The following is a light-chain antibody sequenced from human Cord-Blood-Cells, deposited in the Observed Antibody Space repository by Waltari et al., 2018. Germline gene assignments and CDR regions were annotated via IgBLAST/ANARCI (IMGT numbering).Light chain of an antibody. Sequence: EIVMTQSPATLSVSPGERATLSCRASQSVSSNLAWYQQKPGQAPRLLIYGASTMATGIPARFSGSGSGTEFTLTISSLQSEDCAVYYCQQYNNWYTFGQGTKLEIK. CDR1: QSVSSN. CDR3: QQYNNWYT. J-gene: IGKJ2*01. V-gene: IGKV3-15*01. CDR2: GAS.